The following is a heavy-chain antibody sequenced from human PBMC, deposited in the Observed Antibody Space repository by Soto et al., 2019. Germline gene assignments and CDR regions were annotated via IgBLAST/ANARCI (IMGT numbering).Heavy chain of an antibody. CDR3: AKDREYSSSWYVFWFDP. CDR2: ISGSGGST. D-gene: IGHD6-13*01. Sequence: GGSLRLSCAASGFTFSSYAMSWVRQAPGKGLEWVSAISGSGGSTYYADSVKGRFTISRDNSKNTLYLQMNSLRAEDTAVYYCAKDREYSSSWYVFWFDPWGQGTLVTVSS. J-gene: IGHJ5*02. CDR1: GFTFSSYA. V-gene: IGHV3-23*01.